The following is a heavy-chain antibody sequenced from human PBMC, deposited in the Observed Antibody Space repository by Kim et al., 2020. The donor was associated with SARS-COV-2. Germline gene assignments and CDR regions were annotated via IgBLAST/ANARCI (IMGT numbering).Heavy chain of an antibody. D-gene: IGHD3-16*02. CDR3: ARGLRLGELSLFPYYYYYSGMDV. V-gene: IGHV1-8*01. CDR2: MNPNSGNT. CDR1: GYTFTSYD. Sequence: ASVKVSCKASGYTFTSYDINWVRHATGQGLEWMGWMNPNSGNTGYAQKFQGRVTMTRNTSLSTAYMELSSLRSEDTAVYYCARGLRLGELSLFPYYYYYSGMDVWGQGTTVTVSS. J-gene: IGHJ6*02.